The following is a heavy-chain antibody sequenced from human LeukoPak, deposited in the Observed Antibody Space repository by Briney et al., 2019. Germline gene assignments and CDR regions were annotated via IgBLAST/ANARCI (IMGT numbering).Heavy chain of an antibody. CDR3: ARDEITDYMDV. CDR2: ISISTSSI. V-gene: IGHV3-48*01. J-gene: IGHJ6*03. D-gene: IGHD5-24*01. Sequence: PGGSLRLSCVGSGFTFSSYSMSWVRQAPGKGLEWVSYISISTSSIDYADSVKGRFTISRDNAKNSLYLQMNSLRTEDTAVYYCARDEITDYMDVWGKGTTVTVSS. CDR1: GFTFSSYS.